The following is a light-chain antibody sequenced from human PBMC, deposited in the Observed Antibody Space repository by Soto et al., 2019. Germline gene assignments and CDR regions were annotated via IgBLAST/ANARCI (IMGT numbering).Light chain of an antibody. CDR3: QQYGTLIT. CDR1: QSLGNTY. V-gene: IGKV3-20*01. CDR2: DAS. Sequence: EIVLTQSPGTLSLSPGERATLSCRASQSLGNTYLAWYQRKPGQAPRILIYDASSRATDIPDRFRGSVAGTDFTLTVSRLEHEDSAVYYCQQYGTLITFGQGTRMEIK. J-gene: IGKJ5*01.